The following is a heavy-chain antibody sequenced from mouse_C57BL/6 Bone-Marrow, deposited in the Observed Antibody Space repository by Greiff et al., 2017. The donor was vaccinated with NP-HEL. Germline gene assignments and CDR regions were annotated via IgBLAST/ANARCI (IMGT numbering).Heavy chain of an antibody. D-gene: IGHD1-1*01. CDR3: ARSIHYYYGSSYVDY. V-gene: IGHV1-50*01. J-gene: IGHJ2*01. CDR2: IDPSDSYT. Sequence: QVQLQQPGAELVKPGASVKLSCKASGYTFTSYWMQWVKQRPGQGLEWIGEIDPSDSYTNYNQKFKGKATLTVDTSSSTAYMQLSSLTSEDSAVYYCARSIHYYYGSSYVDYWGQGTTLTVSS. CDR1: GYTFTSYW.